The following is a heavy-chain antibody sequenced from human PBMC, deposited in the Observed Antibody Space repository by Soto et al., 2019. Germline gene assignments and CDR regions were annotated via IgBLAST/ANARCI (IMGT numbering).Heavy chain of an antibody. Sequence: GGSLRLSCAASGFTFSSYWMSWVRQAPGKGLEWVANIKQDGSEKYYVDSVKGRFTISRDNAKNSLYLQMNSLRAEDTAVYYCARGGVVVAADFDYWGQGTLVTVSS. D-gene: IGHD2-15*01. V-gene: IGHV3-7*01. CDR2: IKQDGSEK. CDR1: GFTFSSYW. CDR3: ARGGVVVAADFDY. J-gene: IGHJ4*02.